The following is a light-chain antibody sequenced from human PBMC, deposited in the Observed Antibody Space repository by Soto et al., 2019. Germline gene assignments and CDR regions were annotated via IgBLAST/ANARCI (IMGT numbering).Light chain of an antibody. CDR1: DSDIGAYNY. Sequence: QPVLTQPASVSGSPGQTITISCTGSDSDIGAYNYVSWYQHHPGKAPKLLIYEVNDQPSGVSHRFSGSKSANTASLTISGLQADDEADYYCASYTTSHIRVFGGGTQLTVL. J-gene: IGLJ3*02. V-gene: IGLV2-14*01. CDR2: EVN. CDR3: ASYTTSHIRV.